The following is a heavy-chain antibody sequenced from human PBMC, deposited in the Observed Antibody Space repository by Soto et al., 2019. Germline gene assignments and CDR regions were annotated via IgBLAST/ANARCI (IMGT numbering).Heavy chain of an antibody. CDR2: INAGNGNT. V-gene: IGHV1-3*01. CDR3: ARAGSLYWYFDL. CDR1: GYTFTSYA. Sequence: QVQLVQSGAEGKKPGASVKVSCKASGYTFTSYAMHWVRQAPGQRLEWMGWINAGNGNTKYSQKFQGRVTITRDTAASTAYMELSSLRSEDTAVYYCARAGSLYWYFDLWGRGTLVTVSS. D-gene: IGHD1-26*01. J-gene: IGHJ2*01.